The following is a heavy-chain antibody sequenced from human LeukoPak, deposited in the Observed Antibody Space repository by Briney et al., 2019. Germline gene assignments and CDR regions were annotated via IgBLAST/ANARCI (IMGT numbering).Heavy chain of an antibody. CDR2: ISGSGGST. D-gene: IGHD2-15*01. CDR1: GFTFSSYA. J-gene: IGHJ1*01. V-gene: IGHV3-23*01. Sequence: PGGSLRLSCAASGFTFSSYAMSWVRQAPGKGLEWVSAISGSGGSTYYADSVKGRFTISRDNSKNTLYLQMNSLRVEDTAVYYCTRGLVVVAQYFQHWGQGTLVTVSS. CDR3: TRGLVVVAQYFQH.